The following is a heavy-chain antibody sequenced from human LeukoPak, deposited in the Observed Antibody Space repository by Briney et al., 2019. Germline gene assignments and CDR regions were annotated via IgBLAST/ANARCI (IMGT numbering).Heavy chain of an antibody. CDR2: ISSSSSTI. J-gene: IGHJ3*02. V-gene: IGHV3-48*04. Sequence: PGGSLRLSCAASGFTFSSYSMNWVRQAPGKGLEWVSYISSSSSTIYYADSVKGRFTISRDNAKNSLYLQMNSLRAEDTALYYCAREGWELLHVDAFDIWGQGTMVTVSS. CDR3: AREGWELLHVDAFDI. CDR1: GFTFSSYS. D-gene: IGHD1-26*01.